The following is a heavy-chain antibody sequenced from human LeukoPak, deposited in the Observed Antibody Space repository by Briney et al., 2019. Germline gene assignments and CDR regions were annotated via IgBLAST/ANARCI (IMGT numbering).Heavy chain of an antibody. D-gene: IGHD6-6*01. CDR2: ILYVGSNQ. J-gene: IGHJ6*02. V-gene: IGHV3-30-3*01. CDR1: GFTFSTYA. CDR3: ARDPYSSTWSYGMDV. Sequence: GGSLRLSCAASGFTFSTYAMHWVRQAPGRGLEWVAVILYVGSNQYYADSVNGRFTISRDNAKNSLFLQMNTLRAEDTAVYYCARDPYSSTWSYGMDVWGQGTTVTVSS.